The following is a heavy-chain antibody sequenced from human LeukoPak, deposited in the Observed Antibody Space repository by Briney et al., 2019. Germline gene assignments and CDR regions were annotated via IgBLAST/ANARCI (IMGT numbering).Heavy chain of an antibody. J-gene: IGHJ4*02. Sequence: SETLSLTCAVYGGSFSGYYWSWIRQPPGKGLEWIGEINHSGSTNYNPSLKSRVTISVDTSKNQFSLKLSSVTAADTAVYYCARETSYGYNYWGQGTLVTVSS. V-gene: IGHV4-34*01. CDR3: ARETSYGYNY. CDR1: GGSFSGYY. D-gene: IGHD5-18*01. CDR2: INHSGST.